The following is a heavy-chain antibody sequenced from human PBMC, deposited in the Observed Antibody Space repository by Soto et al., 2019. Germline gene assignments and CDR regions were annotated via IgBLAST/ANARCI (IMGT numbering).Heavy chain of an antibody. CDR2: INHSGST. D-gene: IGHD4-17*01. CDR3: ARGDDYSLDD. J-gene: IGHJ4*02. Sequence: SETLSLTCAVYGGSFSGYYWSWIRQPPGKGLEWIGEINHSGSTNYNPSLKSRVTISVDTSKNQFSLKLSSVTAADTAVYYCARGDDYSLDDWGQGTLVTVS. V-gene: IGHV4-34*01. CDR1: GGSFSGYY.